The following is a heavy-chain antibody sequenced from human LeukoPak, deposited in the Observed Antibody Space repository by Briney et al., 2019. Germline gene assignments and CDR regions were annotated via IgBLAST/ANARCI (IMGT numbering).Heavy chain of an antibody. V-gene: IGHV4-34*01. D-gene: IGHD3-10*01. CDR2: INHSGST. Sequence: SETLSLTCAVYGGSFSGYYWSWIRQPPGKGLEWIGEINHSGSTNYNPSLKSRVTISVDTSKNQFSLKPSSVTAADTAVYYCARVRITMVRLTGWFDPWGQGTLVTVSS. CDR3: ARVRITMVRLTGWFDP. J-gene: IGHJ5*02. CDR1: GGSFSGYY.